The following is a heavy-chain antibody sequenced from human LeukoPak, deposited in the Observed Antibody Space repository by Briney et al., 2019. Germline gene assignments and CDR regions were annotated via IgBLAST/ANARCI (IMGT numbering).Heavy chain of an antibody. D-gene: IGHD1-26*01. CDR2: IYPGDSDT. CDR1: GYSFASYW. CDR3: ARRGSGSYYDASDI. V-gene: IGHV5-51*01. Sequence: GESLKISCKGSGYSFASYWIGWVRQMPGKGLEWMGIIYPGDSDTRYSPSFQGQVTMSADKYINTAFLRWSSLKASDTAMYYCARRGSGSYYDASDIWGQGTMVTVSS. J-gene: IGHJ3*02.